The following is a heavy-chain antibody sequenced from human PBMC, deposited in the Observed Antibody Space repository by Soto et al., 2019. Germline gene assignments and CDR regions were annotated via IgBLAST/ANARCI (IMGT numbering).Heavy chain of an antibody. D-gene: IGHD3-10*01. CDR3: ARQYYFGSGSYYDINGYSLDP. V-gene: IGHV4-39*01. Sequence: SETLSLTCTVSGGSISSSSYYWGWVRQPPGKGLEWIGSIYYSGNTYYNPSLKSRVTISVDTAKNQFSLKLSSVTAADTAVYYCARQYYFGSGSYYDINGYSLDPWGQGTSVTVSS. CDR2: IYYSGNT. CDR1: GGSISSSSYY. J-gene: IGHJ5*02.